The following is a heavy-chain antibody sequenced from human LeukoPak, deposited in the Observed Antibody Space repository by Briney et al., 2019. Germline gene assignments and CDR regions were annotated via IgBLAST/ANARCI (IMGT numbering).Heavy chain of an antibody. CDR3: ARDGWFGELLYNGMDV. J-gene: IGHJ6*02. CDR1: GYTFTSYD. V-gene: IGHV1-8*01. Sequence: ASVTVSCKASGYTFTSYDINWVRQAPGQGLEWMGWMNPNSGNTGYAQKFQGRVTMTRNTSISTAYMELSSLRSEDTAVYYCARDGWFGELLYNGMDVWGQGTTVTVSS. CDR2: MNPNSGNT. D-gene: IGHD3-10*01.